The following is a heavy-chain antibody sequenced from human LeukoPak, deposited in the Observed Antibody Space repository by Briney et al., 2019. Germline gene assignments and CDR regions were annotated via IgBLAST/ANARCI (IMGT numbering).Heavy chain of an antibody. CDR3: ARVDVIFGVVIAFDY. CDR1: GFTFSDYY. Sequence: PGGSLRLSCAASGFTFSDYYMSWIRQAPGKGLEWVSYISSSGSTIYYADSVKGRFTISRDNAKNSLYLQMNSLRAEDTAVYYCARVDVIFGVVIAFDYWGQGTLVTVSS. CDR2: ISSSGSTI. V-gene: IGHV3-11*04. D-gene: IGHD3-3*01. J-gene: IGHJ4*02.